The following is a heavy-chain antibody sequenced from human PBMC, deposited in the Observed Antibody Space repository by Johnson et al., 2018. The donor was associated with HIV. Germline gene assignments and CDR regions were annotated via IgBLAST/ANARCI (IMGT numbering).Heavy chain of an antibody. CDR1: GFIFNDAW. V-gene: IGHV3-15*01. Sequence: VQLVESGGGLVKPGGSLRLSCAASGFIFNDAWMNWVRQAPGKGLEWVGRINSKTDGWTTDYAAPVKGRFTISRDDSRNMLSLQMNSLKTEDTAVYYCTTEGDAFDIWGQGTMVTVSS. J-gene: IGHJ3*02. CDR3: TTEGDAFDI. CDR2: INSKTDGWTT.